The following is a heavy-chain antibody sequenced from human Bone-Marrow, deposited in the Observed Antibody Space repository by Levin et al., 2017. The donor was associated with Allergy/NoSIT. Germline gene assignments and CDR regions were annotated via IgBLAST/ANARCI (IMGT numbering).Heavy chain of an antibody. CDR1: GFTLSDHY. V-gene: IGHV3-11*01. CDR3: ARDRMISGGTYAFDV. Sequence: GGSLRLSCVSSGFTLSDHYMNWIRQAPGKGPEWLSTISSSGTFIYYADSVKGRFTISRDNAKNSLFLQMNSLRAEDTAVYYCARDRMISGGTYAFDVWGQGTMVTVSS. J-gene: IGHJ3*01. CDR2: ISSSGTFI. D-gene: IGHD3-16*01.